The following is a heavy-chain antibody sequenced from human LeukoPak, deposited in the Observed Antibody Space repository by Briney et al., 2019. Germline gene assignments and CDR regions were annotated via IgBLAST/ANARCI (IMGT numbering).Heavy chain of an antibody. V-gene: IGHV3-74*03. Sequence: PGGSLRLSCVASGFTFSTYWMHWVRQAPGKGLLWVSRLSGDGSSTKYADSLKGRFTISRDNAKNTLYLQMSSLRAEDTAVYYCARVYGSVYYYHGMDVWGQGTTVTVSS. CDR1: GFTFSTYW. J-gene: IGHJ6*02. D-gene: IGHD3-22*01. CDR2: LSGDGSST. CDR3: ARVYGSVYYYHGMDV.